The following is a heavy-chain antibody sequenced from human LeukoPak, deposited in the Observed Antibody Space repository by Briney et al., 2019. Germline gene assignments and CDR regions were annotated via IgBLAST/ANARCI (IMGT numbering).Heavy chain of an antibody. J-gene: IGHJ4*02. V-gene: IGHV3-73*01. CDR3: TRYIAAVGKVN. CDR1: GFTFSSYE. CDR2: IRSKANSYAT. D-gene: IGHD6-13*01. Sequence: SGGSLRLSCAASGFTFSSYEMNWVRQASGKGLEWVGRIRSKANSYATAYAASVKGRFTISRDDSKNTAYLQMNSLKTEDTAVYYCTRYIAAVGKVNWGQGTLVTVSS.